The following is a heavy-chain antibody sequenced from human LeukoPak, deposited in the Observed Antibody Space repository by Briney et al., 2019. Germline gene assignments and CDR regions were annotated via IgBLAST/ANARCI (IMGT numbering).Heavy chain of an antibody. CDR3: AKVKSESGYSSSWYGSFDY. Sequence: GGSLRLSCAASGFTFSSYGMHWVRQAPGKGLEWVSAISGSGGSTYYADSVKGRFTISRDNSKNTLYLQMNSLRAEDTAVYYCAKVKSESGYSSSWYGSFDYWGQGTLVTVSS. J-gene: IGHJ4*02. V-gene: IGHV3-23*01. D-gene: IGHD6-13*01. CDR2: ISGSGGST. CDR1: GFTFSSYG.